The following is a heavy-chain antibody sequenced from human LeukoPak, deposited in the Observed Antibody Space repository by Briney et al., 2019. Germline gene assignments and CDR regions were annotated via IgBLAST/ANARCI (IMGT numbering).Heavy chain of an antibody. V-gene: IGHV2-5*02. D-gene: IGHD5-12*01. J-gene: IGHJ3*02. Sequence: SGPALVKPTQTLTLTCTFSGFSLTTSGVGVGWIRQPPGKALEWLALIYWDDDKRYSPSLKSRLTITKDTSKNQVVLTMTNMDPVDTATYYCGRLKWRSFALDIWGQGTMVTVSS. CDR3: GRLKWRSFALDI. CDR1: GFSLTTSGVG. CDR2: IYWDDDK.